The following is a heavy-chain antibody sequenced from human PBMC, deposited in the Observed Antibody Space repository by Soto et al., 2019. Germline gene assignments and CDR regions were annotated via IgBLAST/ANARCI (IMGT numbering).Heavy chain of an antibody. CDR3: AQTNRLQGFKY. V-gene: IGHV2-70*17. CDR2: IDWDDDT. CDR1: GFSLSTGGMC. D-gene: IGHD4-4*01. Sequence: SGPTLVNPTQTLTLTCTFSGFSLSTGGMCVSWIRQRPGKALEWLARIDWDDDTFYSTSLKTRLTISKDTSKNQVVLTMTNMDPVDTATYYCAQTNRLQGFKYWGQGTQVTVSS. J-gene: IGHJ4*02.